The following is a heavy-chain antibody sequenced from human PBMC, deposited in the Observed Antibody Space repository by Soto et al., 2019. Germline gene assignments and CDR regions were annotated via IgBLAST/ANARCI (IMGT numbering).Heavy chain of an antibody. V-gene: IGHV4-59*01. D-gene: IGHD5-12*01. CDR1: GGSISSYY. CDR3: ARATWLQRNFDY. CDR2: IYYSGST. Sequence: PSETLSLTCTVSGGSISSYYWSWIRQPPGKGLEWIGYIYYSGSTNYNPSLKSRVTISVDTSKNQFSLKLSSVTAADTAVYYCARATWLQRNFDYWGQGTLVTVSS. J-gene: IGHJ4*02.